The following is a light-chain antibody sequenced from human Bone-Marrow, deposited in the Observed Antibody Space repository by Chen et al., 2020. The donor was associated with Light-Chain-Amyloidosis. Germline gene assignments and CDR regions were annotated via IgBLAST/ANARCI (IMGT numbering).Light chain of an antibody. V-gene: IGLV3-25*03. CDR2: RDT. Sequence: SYELTQPPSVSVSPGQTARITCSGDDLPTKYAYWYQQKPGQAPVLVIHRDTERPSGISERFSGSTSGTTATLTISGVEAEDEADYRCQSADSSCTYQVIFGGGTKLTVL. J-gene: IGLJ2*01. CDR3: QSADSSCTYQVI. CDR1: DLPTKY.